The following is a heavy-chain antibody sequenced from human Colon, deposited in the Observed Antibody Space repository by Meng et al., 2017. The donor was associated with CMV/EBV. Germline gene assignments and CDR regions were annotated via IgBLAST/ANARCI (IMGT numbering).Heavy chain of an antibody. D-gene: IGHD1-20*01. J-gene: IGHJ4*02. Sequence: GQVVESGGGLVQPGGSLRLSCLGSGFTCSTYGMSWLRQAPGKGLEWVSGISRSGAYTHYADSVKGRFTISRDNSKNTLSLQMNSLRAEDTAVYYCAKVFQGYDWNPLDYWGQGALVTVSS. V-gene: IGHV3-23*04. CDR1: GFTCSTYG. CDR3: AKVFQGYDWNPLDY. CDR2: ISRSGAYT.